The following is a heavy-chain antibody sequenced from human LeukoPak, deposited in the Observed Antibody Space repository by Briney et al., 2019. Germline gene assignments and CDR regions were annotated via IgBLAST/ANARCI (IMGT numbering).Heavy chain of an antibody. CDR2: INAGNGNT. CDR1: GYTFTSYA. V-gene: IGHV1-3*03. CDR3: AREFESDKGGWAFDI. J-gene: IGHJ3*02. Sequence: GASVKVSCKASGYTFTSYAMHWVRQAPGQRLEWMGWINAGNGNTKYSQEFQGRVTITRDTSASTAYMELSSLRSEDMAVYYCAREFESDKGGWAFDIWGQGTMVTVSS. D-gene: IGHD3-16*01.